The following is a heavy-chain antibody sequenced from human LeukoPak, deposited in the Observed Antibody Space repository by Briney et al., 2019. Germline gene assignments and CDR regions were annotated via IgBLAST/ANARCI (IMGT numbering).Heavy chain of an antibody. V-gene: IGHV4-34*01. D-gene: IGHD3-22*01. CDR2: INHSGST. CDR1: GGSFSGYY. CDR3: ARASRYYYDSSGYYY. Sequence: TSETLSLTCAVYGGSFSGYYWSWIRQPPGKGLEWIGEINHSGSTNYNPSLKSRVTISVDTSKNQFSLKLSSVTAADTAVYYCARASRYYYDSSGYYYWGQGTLVTVSS. J-gene: IGHJ4*02.